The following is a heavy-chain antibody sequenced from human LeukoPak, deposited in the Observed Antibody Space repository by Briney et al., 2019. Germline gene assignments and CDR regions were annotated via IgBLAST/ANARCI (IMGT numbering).Heavy chain of an antibody. CDR3: ARHPSTYYYDSSGPRGYFQH. CDR1: GGSFSGYY. CDR2: INHSGST. Sequence: PSETLSLTCAVYGGSFSGYYWSWIRQPPGKGLEWIGEINHSGSTNYNPSLKSRVTISVDTSKNQFSLKLSSVTAADTAVYYCARHPSTYYYDSSGPRGYFQHWGQGTLVTVTS. J-gene: IGHJ1*01. V-gene: IGHV4-34*01. D-gene: IGHD3-22*01.